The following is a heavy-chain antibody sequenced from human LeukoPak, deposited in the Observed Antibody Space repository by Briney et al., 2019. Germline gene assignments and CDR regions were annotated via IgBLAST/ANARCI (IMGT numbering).Heavy chain of an antibody. D-gene: IGHD2-8*01. CDR2: IYYTGST. J-gene: IGHJ4*02. V-gene: IGHV4-39*07. CDR3: TAEKNGSPHY. CDR1: RGSVSSSTYS. Sequence: SETLSLTCAVSRGSVSSSTYSWRWVRQPPGKGLEWIASIYYTGSTYYNPSLKSRVTISLDMSKNEFFLTMTSVTAADTAVYFCTAEKNGSPHYWGQGTQVTVSS.